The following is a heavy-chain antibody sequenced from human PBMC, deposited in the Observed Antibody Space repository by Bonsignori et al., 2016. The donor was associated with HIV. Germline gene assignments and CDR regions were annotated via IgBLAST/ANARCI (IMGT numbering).Heavy chain of an antibody. Sequence: RQAPGKGLEWIGSIYYSGSTYYNPSLKSRVTISVDTSKNQFSLKLSSVTAADTAVYYCARDQGRGAVMAGLDYWGQGTLVTVSS. CDR3: ARDQGRGAVMAGLDY. J-gene: IGHJ4*02. D-gene: IGHD2-21*01. CDR2: IYYSGST. V-gene: IGHV4-39*07.